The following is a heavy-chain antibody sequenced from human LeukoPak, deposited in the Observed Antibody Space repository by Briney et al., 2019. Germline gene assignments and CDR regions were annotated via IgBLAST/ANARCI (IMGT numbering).Heavy chain of an antibody. CDR1: GYTFTSHG. D-gene: IGHD3-10*01. CDR2: ISAYNGNT. CDR3: ARSTMVRGAHYWFDP. Sequence: ASVKVSFKASGYTFTSHGISWVRQAPGQGLEWMGWISAYNGNTNYAQKLQGRVTMTTDTSTSTAYMELRSLRSDDTAVYYCARSTMVRGAHYWFDPWGQGSLVTVSS. J-gene: IGHJ5*02. V-gene: IGHV1-18*01.